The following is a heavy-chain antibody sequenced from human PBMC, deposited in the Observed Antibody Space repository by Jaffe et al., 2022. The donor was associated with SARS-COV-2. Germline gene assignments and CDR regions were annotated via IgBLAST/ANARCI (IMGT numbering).Heavy chain of an antibody. CDR3: ARARVDGTAQFNWFDP. Sequence: QVQLQQWGAGLLKPSETLSLTCAVYGGSFSGYYWSWIRQPPGKGLEWIGEINHSGSTNYNPSLKSRVTISVDTSKNQFSLKLSSVTAADTAVYYCARARVDGTAQFNWFDPWGQGTLVTVSS. CDR1: GGSFSGYY. D-gene: IGHD2-15*01. V-gene: IGHV4-34*01. CDR2: INHSGST. J-gene: IGHJ5*02.